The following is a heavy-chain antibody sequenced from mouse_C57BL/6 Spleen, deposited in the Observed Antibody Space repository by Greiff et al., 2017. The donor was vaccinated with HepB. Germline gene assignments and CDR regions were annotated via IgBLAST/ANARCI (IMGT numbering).Heavy chain of an antibody. CDR2: IYPRSGNT. D-gene: IGHD1-1*01. J-gene: IGHJ2*01. CDR1: GYTFTSYG. CDR3: ARESDYYGSRVDY. V-gene: IGHV1-81*01. Sequence: QVHVKQSGAELARPGASVKLSCKASGYTFTSYGISWVKQRTGQGLEWIGEIYPRSGNTYYNEKFKGKATLTADKSSSTAYMELRSLTSEDSAVYFCARESDYYGSRVDYWGQGTTLTVSS.